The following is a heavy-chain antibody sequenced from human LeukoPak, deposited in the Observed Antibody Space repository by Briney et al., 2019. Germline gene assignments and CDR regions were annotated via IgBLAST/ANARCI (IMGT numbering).Heavy chain of an antibody. Sequence: SVKVSCKASGYTFINYGISWVRQAPGQGLEWMGGIIPIFGTANYAQKFQGRVTITADESTSTAYMELSSLRSEDTAVYYCARDRLPLNIVVVPAAIAAFDIWGQGTMVTVSS. CDR2: IIPIFGTA. V-gene: IGHV1-69*13. CDR1: GYTFINYG. D-gene: IGHD2-2*01. CDR3: ARDRLPLNIVVVPAAIAAFDI. J-gene: IGHJ3*02.